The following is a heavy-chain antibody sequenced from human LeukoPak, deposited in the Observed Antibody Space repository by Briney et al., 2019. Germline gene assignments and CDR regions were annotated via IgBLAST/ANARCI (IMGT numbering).Heavy chain of an antibody. CDR3: ARDRVGAYSTGTFDI. D-gene: IGHD1-26*01. CDR2: IDYSGST. J-gene: IGHJ3*02. V-gene: IGHV4-39*07. CDR1: GGSISRSNYY. Sequence: SETLSLTCTVSGGSISRSNYYWGWIRQPPGKGLEWIGSIDYSGSTYYNPSLKSRVTISVDTSKTQFSLKLTSVTAADTAVFYCARDRVGAYSTGTFDIWGQGTMVTVSS.